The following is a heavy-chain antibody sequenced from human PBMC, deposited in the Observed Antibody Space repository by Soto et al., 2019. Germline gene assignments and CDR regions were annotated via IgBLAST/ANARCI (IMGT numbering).Heavy chain of an antibody. CDR1: GGSISSYY. D-gene: IGHD6-19*01. J-gene: IGHJ4*02. Sequence: SETLSLTCTVSGGSISSYYWNWIRQPPGKGLESIGYIYYSGSTNYNPSLKSRVTISVDTSKNQFSLKLSSVTAADTAVYYCARDSSGCGDNWGQGTLVTVSS. CDR2: IYYSGST. CDR3: ARDSSGCGDN. V-gene: IGHV4-59*01.